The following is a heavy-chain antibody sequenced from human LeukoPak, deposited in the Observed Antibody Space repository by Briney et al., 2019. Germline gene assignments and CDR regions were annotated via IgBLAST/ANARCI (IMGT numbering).Heavy chain of an antibody. CDR1: GGSISAYY. V-gene: IGHV4-4*07. CDR2: IYTSGST. Sequence: PSETLSLTCTVSGGSISAYYWNWIRQPAGKGLEWIGRIYTSGSTNYNPSLKSRVTMSGDTSKNQFSLKLSSVTAADTAVYYCAKAGPLIDDAFDLWGQGTMVTVSS. CDR3: AKAGPLIDDAFDL. J-gene: IGHJ3*01.